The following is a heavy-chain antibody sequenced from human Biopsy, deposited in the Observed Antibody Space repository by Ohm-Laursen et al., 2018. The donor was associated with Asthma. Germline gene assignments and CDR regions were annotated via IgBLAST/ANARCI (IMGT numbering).Heavy chain of an antibody. J-gene: IGHJ3*01. CDR3: ARTYYDFLTGQVKDVFGV. V-gene: IGHV1-3*04. CDR1: GYNFISFA. Sequence: ASVKVSCNASGYNFISFAIHWVRQAPGQRLEWMGWVNTGNGDTKYSQKFQGRVTITRDTSASTAYMELRSLRSEDTATYYCARTYYDFLTGQVKDVFGVWGQGTMVTVST. CDR2: VNTGNGDT. D-gene: IGHD3-9*01.